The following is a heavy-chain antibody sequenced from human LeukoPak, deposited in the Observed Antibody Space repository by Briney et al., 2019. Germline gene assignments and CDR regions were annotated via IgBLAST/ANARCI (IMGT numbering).Heavy chain of an antibody. D-gene: IGHD3-22*01. CDR3: ARLRAYYYDSSGYYNFDF. CDR1: GGSISSYY. Sequence: PSETLSLTCTVSGGSISSYYWSWIRQPPGKGLEWIGYISYSGSTNYNPSLQSRVTISVDTSKNQFSLRLSSVTAADTAVYYCARLRAYYYDSSGYYNFDFWGQGTLVTVSS. CDR2: ISYSGST. J-gene: IGHJ4*02. V-gene: IGHV4-59*08.